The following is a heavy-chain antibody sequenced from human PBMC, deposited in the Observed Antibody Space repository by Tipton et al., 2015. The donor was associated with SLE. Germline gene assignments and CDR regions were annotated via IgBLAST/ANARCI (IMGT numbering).Heavy chain of an antibody. CDR2: ISGSGGST. CDR1: GFTVSSNY. Sequence: GSLRLSCAASGFTVSSNYMSWVRQAPGKGLEWVSAISGSGGSTYYADSVKGRFTISRDNSKNTLYLQMNSLRAEDTAVYYCAKDESSGWLGGYWGQGTLVTVSS. V-gene: IGHV3-23*01. CDR3: AKDESSGWLGGY. J-gene: IGHJ4*02. D-gene: IGHD6-19*01.